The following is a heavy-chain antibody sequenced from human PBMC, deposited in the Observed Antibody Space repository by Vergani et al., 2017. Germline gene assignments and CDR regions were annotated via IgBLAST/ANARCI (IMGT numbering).Heavy chain of an antibody. CDR1: GGTFSSYA. Sequence: QVQLVQSGAEVKKPGSSVKVSCKASGGTFSSYAISWVRQAPGQGLEWMGGIIPIFGTANYAQKFQGRVTITADESTRTAYMELSSLRSEATAVYYCAREYCSSTSWYKGRGYFDLWGRGTLVTVSS. CDR3: AREYCSSTSWYKGRGYFDL. D-gene: IGHD2-2*02. CDR2: IIPIFGTA. J-gene: IGHJ2*01. V-gene: IGHV1-69*01.